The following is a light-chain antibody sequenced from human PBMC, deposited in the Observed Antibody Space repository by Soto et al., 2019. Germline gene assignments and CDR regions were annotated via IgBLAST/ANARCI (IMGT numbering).Light chain of an antibody. Sequence: EIVLTQSPGTLSLSPGEGATLSCRASQSVSSYLAWYQQKPGQAPRLLIYDASNRATGIPARFSGSGSGTDFTLTISSLEPEDFAVYYCQQRSNWTFGQGTKVDIK. J-gene: IGKJ1*01. CDR2: DAS. CDR3: QQRSNWT. CDR1: QSVSSY. V-gene: IGKV3-11*01.